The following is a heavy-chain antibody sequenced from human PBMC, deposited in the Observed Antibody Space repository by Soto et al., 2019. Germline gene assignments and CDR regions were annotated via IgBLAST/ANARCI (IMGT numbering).Heavy chain of an antibody. CDR1: GFTFSRVS. CDR3: ERVAY. V-gene: IGHV3-21*01. CDR2: ISSASSET. J-gene: IGHJ4*02. Sequence: GGSLRLSCEASGFTFSRVSINWVRQVPWKGLEWVASISSASSETWYADSVKGRFIISRDNAQNSLFLKMNTLRPEDSAIYYCERVAYLGPGTQVTVSS.